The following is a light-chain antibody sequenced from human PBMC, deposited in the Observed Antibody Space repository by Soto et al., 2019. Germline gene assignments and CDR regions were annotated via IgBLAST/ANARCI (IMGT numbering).Light chain of an antibody. CDR2: DAS. V-gene: IGKV3-11*01. J-gene: IGKJ3*01. CDR3: QQRINWPLFT. CDR1: QSVGSS. Sequence: EIVLTQSPATLSLSPGERGTLSCRASQSVGSSLAWYQQKPGQAPRLLIYDASNRATGTPARFSGSGSGTYFTLTISSLEPEDFAVYYCQQRINWPLFTFGPGTKVDIK.